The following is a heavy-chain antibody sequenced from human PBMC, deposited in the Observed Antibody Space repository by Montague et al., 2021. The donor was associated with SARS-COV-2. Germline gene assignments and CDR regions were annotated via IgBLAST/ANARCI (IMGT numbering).Heavy chain of an antibody. V-gene: IGHV4-59*01. CDR2: IYYSGST. D-gene: IGHD3-9*01. CDR3: ARTGLGDYDILTGYTVNAFDI. Sequence: SETLSLTCTVSGGSISSYYWSWIRQPPGKRLEWIGYIYYSGSTNYNPSLKSRVTISVDTSKNQFSLKLSSVTAADTAVYYCARTGLGDYDILTGYTVNAFDIWGQGTMVTVSS. J-gene: IGHJ3*02. CDR1: GGSISSYY.